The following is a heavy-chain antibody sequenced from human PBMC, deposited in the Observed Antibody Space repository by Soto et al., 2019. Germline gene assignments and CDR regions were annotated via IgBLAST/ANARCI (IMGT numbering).Heavy chain of an antibody. J-gene: IGHJ6*02. V-gene: IGHV1-69*13. D-gene: IGHD4-4*01. CDR3: ARAKKMTTEHYYYSYGMDV. Sequence: SVKVSCKASGGTFSSYAISWVRQAPGQGLEWMGGIIPIFGTANYAQKFQGRVTITADESTSTAYMELSSLRSEDTAVYYCARAKKMTTEHYYYSYGMDVWGQGTTVTVYS. CDR2: IIPIFGTA. CDR1: GGTFSSYA.